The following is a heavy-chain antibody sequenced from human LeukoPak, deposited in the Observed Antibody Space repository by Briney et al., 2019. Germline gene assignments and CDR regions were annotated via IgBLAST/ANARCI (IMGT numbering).Heavy chain of an antibody. D-gene: IGHD6-19*01. Sequence: GGSLRLSCAASGFTFRSYAMSWVRRAPGKGLEWVSGISGSGDNTYHADFVKGRFTISRDNSRNTLYLQMNSLRAEDTAIYYCAKKAVAGYYYYYMDVWGKGTTVTVSS. J-gene: IGHJ6*03. CDR1: GFTFRSYA. V-gene: IGHV3-23*01. CDR3: AKKAVAGYYYYYMDV. CDR2: ISGSGDNT.